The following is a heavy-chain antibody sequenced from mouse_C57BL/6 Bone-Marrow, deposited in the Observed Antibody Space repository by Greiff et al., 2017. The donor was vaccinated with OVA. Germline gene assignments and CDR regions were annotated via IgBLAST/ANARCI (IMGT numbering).Heavy chain of an antibody. Sequence: QVQLQQPGAELVKPGASVKLSCKASGYTFTSYWMHWVKQRPGQGLEWIGMIHPNSGSTNYNEKFKSKATLTVDKSSSTAYMQVSSLTSEDSAVYYCARNYYCGSSWYGDVWGTGTTVTVSS. CDR3: ARNYYCGSSWYGDV. V-gene: IGHV1-64*01. D-gene: IGHD1-1*01. J-gene: IGHJ1*03. CDR1: GYTFTSYW. CDR2: IHPNSGST.